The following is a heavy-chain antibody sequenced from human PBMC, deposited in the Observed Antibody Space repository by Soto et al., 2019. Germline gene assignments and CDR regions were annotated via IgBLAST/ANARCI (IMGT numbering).Heavy chain of an antibody. CDR2: FYYSGST. V-gene: IGHV4-31*03. Sequence: SETLSLTCTVSGGSISSGGYYWSWIRQHPGKGLEWIGYFYYSGSTYYNPSLKSRVTISVDTSKNQFSLKLSSVTAADTAVYYCASSGAGRDFWSGYYTGAYYYYMDVWGKGTTVTVSS. D-gene: IGHD3-3*01. CDR1: GGSISSGGYY. J-gene: IGHJ6*03. CDR3: ASSGAGRDFWSGYYTGAYYYYMDV.